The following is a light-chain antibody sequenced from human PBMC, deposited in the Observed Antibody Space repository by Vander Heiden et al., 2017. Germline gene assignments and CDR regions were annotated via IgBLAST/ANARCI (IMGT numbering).Light chain of an antibody. J-gene: IGLJ3*02. Sequence: SALTQPPPASGSPGQSLTISCTGTSGHVGGNNYVSWYQQNPGKAPKLMIYEGNERPSGGPYRCSGSKSGNTASLTVSGLQAEDEGDYYCSSYAGGNYVVFGGGTKLTVL. V-gene: IGLV2-8*01. CDR1: SGHVGGNNY. CDR3: SSYAGGNYVV. CDR2: EGN.